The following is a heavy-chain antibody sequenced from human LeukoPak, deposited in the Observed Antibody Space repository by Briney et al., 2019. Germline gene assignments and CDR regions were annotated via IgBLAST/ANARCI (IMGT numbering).Heavy chain of an antibody. CDR3: ARGGIEMATKGSIRGDY. V-gene: IGHV3-13*04. CDR1: GFTFSSYD. Sequence: PGGSLRLSCAASGFTFSSYDMHWVRQATGKGLEWVSAIGTAGDTYYPGSVKGRFTISRENAKNSLYLQMNSLRAGDTAVYYCARGGIEMATKGSIRGDYWGQGTLVTVSS. CDR2: IGTAGDT. D-gene: IGHD5-24*01. J-gene: IGHJ4*02.